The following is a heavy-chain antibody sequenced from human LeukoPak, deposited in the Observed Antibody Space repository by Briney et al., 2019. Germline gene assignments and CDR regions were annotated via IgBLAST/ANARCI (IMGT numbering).Heavy chain of an antibody. J-gene: IGHJ4*02. CDR1: GGSISSYY. Sequence: SETLSLTCTVSGGSISSYYWSWIRQPAGKGLEWIGRIYSSGGTSTNYNPSLKSRVTMSVDMSKNRFSLKLSSVTAADTAVYYCARAPYGSGSYYMDLDSWGQGTLVTVSS. CDR2: IYSSGGTST. D-gene: IGHD3-10*01. CDR3: ARAPYGSGSYYMDLDS. V-gene: IGHV4-4*07.